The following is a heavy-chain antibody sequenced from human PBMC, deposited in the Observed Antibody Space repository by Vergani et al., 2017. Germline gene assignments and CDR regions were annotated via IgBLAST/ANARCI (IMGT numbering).Heavy chain of an antibody. CDR2: ISYDGSNK. CDR1: GFTFSSYA. J-gene: IGHJ4*02. V-gene: IGHV3-30-3*01. D-gene: IGHD3-22*01. Sequence: QVQLVESGGGVVQPGRSLRLSCAASGFTFSSYAMHWVRQAPGKGLEWVAVISYDGSNKYYADSVKGRFTISRDNYKNTLYLQMNSLRAEDTAVYYCARGIPYYYDSSGYQLGLVYWGQGTLVTVSS. CDR3: ARGIPYYYDSSGYQLGLVY.